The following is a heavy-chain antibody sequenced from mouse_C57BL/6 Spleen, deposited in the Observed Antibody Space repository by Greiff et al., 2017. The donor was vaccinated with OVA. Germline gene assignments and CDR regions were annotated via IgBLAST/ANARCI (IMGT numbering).Heavy chain of an antibody. CDR1: GYTFTSYW. V-gene: IGHV1-61*01. Sequence: QVQLKESGAELVRPGSSVKLSCKASGYTFTSYWMDWVKQRPGQGLEWIGNIYPSDSETHYNQKFKDKATLTGDKSSSTAYMQLSSLTSEDSAVYYCARRRGYAMDYWGQGTSVTVSS. CDR3: ARRRGYAMDY. CDR2: IYPSDSET. J-gene: IGHJ4*01.